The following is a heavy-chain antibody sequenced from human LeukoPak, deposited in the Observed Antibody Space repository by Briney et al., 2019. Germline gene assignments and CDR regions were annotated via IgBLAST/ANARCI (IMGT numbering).Heavy chain of an antibody. CDR1: GFTFSSYE. V-gene: IGHV3-48*03. CDR3: ARQGDYNPDY. CDR2: ISSSGSTI. D-gene: IGHD4-17*01. J-gene: IGHJ4*02. Sequence: PGGSLRLSCAASGFTFSSYEMSWVRQAPGKGLEWVSYISSSGSTIYYADSVKGRFTISRDNAKNSPYLQMNSLRAEDTAVYYCARQGDYNPDYWGQGTLVTVSS.